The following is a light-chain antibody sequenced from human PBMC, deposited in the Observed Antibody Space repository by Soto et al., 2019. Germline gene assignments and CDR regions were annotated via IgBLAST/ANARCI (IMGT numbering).Light chain of an antibody. CDR3: QHYSTRSGVT. CDR2: DAS. Sequence: ILMTQSPPTLSASVGDRVIITCRASQDISGWLAWYQQKPGKAPKLLVFDASSLEEGVPTRFSASGSGTAFPLTDSNSQSYDFATYYCQHYSTRSGVTFGGATKE. CDR1: QDISGW. V-gene: IGKV1-5*01. J-gene: IGKJ4*01.